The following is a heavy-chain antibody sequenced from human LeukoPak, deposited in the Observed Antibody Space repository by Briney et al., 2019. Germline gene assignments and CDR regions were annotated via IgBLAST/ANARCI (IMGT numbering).Heavy chain of an antibody. J-gene: IGHJ4*02. CDR2: INSDGSDT. V-gene: IGHV3-74*01. CDR1: GFTFSSYA. Sequence: GGSLRLSCAASGFTFSSYAMHWVRQAPGKGLVWVSRINSDGSDTSYADSVKGRFTISRDNAKNTLYLQMNSLRAEDTAVYYCARGVSPLNYYFDYWGQGTLVTVSS. CDR3: ARGVSPLNYYFDY. D-gene: IGHD6-13*01.